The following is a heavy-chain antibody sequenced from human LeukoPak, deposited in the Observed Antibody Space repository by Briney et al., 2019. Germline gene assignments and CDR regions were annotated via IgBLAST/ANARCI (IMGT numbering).Heavy chain of an antibody. Sequence: ASVKVSCKASGGTFSSYAISWVRRAPGQGLEWMGGIIPIFGTANYAQKFQGRVTITADESTSTAYMELSSLRSEDTAVYYCAREYYDSSGYYHGYFDYWGQGTLVTVSS. V-gene: IGHV1-69*01. CDR2: IIPIFGTA. CDR1: GGTFSSYA. D-gene: IGHD3-22*01. CDR3: AREYYDSSGYYHGYFDY. J-gene: IGHJ4*02.